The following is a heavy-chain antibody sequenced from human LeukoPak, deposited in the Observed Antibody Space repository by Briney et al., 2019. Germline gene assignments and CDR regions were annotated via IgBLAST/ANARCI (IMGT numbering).Heavy chain of an antibody. D-gene: IGHD4-23*01. J-gene: IGHJ4*02. V-gene: IGHV3-23*01. Sequence: GGSLRLSCAASGFTFSSYAMSWVRQAPGKGLDWVSGIIISGASTFYADSVKGRFTISRDNSKNTLYLQMNSLRGEDTAVYYCAKDKSDYGGSSYYFDYWGQGTLVTVSS. CDR3: AKDKSDYGGSSYYFDY. CDR1: GFTFSSYA. CDR2: IIISGAST.